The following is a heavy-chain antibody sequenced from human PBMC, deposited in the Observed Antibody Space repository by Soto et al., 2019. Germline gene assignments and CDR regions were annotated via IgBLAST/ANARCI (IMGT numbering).Heavy chain of an antibody. V-gene: IGHV3-53*04. Sequence: EGKLVESGGGLVQPGGSLRLSCEASGFIVSDNYMIWVRQAPGKGLEWVSIIYSGGLTYYADSVKGRFTISRHNSENTLYLQMNTLRPEDTAVYYCARGQSSSHGRFYYHYYMDVWGTGTKVAVSS. CDR3: ARGQSSSHGRFYYHYYMDV. CDR2: IYSGGLT. CDR1: GFIVSDNY. D-gene: IGHD6-19*01. J-gene: IGHJ6*03.